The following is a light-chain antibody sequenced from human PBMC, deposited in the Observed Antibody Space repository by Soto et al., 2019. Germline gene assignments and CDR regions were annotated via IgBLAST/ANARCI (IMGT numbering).Light chain of an antibody. J-gene: IGKJ2*01. CDR3: QQYNSPPYT. V-gene: IGKV4-1*01. Sequence: DIVMTQSPESLAVSLGERATINCKSSQSILYSSNNKNQLAWYQQKPGQPPKLLIYWASTRESGVPDRFSGSESGTDFTRTISSLQAEDVAVYYCQQYNSPPYTFGQGTKLEI. CDR2: WAS. CDR1: QSILYSSNNKNQ.